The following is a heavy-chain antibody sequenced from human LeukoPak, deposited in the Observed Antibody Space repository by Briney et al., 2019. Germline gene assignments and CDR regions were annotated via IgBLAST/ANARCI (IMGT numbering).Heavy chain of an antibody. D-gene: IGHD3-22*01. CDR3: ARHPYSDSSGFTFDI. J-gene: IGHJ3*02. CDR2: IYYSGST. V-gene: IGHV4-39*01. Sequence: SETLSLTCTVSGGSMSSSSYYWGWIRQPPGKGLEWIGSIYYSGSTYYNPSLKSRVTISVDTSKKQFSLKLSSVIAADTAVYYCARHPYSDSSGFTFDIWGQGTMVTVSS. CDR1: GGSMSSSSYY.